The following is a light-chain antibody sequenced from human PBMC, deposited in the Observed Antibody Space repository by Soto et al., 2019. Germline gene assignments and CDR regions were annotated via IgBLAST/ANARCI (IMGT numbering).Light chain of an antibody. V-gene: IGKV1-33*01. CDR1: QDISNY. CDR3: QQYHTLPYT. J-gene: IGKJ2*01. CDR2: GAS. Sequence: DLQMTQSPSSLSASVGDRVTITCQASQDISNYLIWYQQKSGKAPKLLIYGASNLETGVPSRFSGGGSGTDFTFTISSLQPEDIATYYCQQYHTLPYTFGQGTKLEIK.